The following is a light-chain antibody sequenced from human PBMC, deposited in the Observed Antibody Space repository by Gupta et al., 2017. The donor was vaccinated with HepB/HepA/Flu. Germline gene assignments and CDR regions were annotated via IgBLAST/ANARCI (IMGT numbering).Light chain of an antibody. V-gene: IGKV3-11*01. CDR3: QQRSNWRLT. CDR1: QSVNNY. J-gene: IGKJ4*01. CDR2: DAS. Sequence: VLTQSPGTLSLYPGERATLSCRASQSVNNYLAWYQQKLGQAPRLLICDASNSATGIPARLSGSRSVTDFMITIIIIAPDDIPVAYFQQRSNWRLTLGGGTKVEIK.